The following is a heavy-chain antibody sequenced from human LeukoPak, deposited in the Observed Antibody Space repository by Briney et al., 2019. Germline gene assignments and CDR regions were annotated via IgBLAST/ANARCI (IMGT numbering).Heavy chain of an antibody. V-gene: IGHV1-2*06. D-gene: IGHD2-21*01. CDR2: INPNSGGT. CDR3: ARDGGGGGIADY. J-gene: IGHJ4*02. CDR1: GYTFTGYY. Sequence: ASVKVSCKASGYTFTGYYMHWVRQAPGRGLEWMGRINPNSGGTNYAQKFQGRVTMTRDTSISTAYMELSRLRSDDTAVYYCARDGGGGGIADYWGQGTLVTVSS.